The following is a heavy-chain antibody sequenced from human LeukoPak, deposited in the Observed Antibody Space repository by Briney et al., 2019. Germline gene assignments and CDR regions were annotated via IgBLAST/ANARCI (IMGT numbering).Heavy chain of an antibody. CDR2: INSGGST. J-gene: IGHJ6*02. Sequence: GGSRRLSCVVSGFTVSSNYMTWVRQAPGKGLEWVSVINSGGSTYYADSVKGQFTISRDNSKNTLYLQMNSLRAEDTAVYYCARVDVWGQGTTVAVSS. CDR1: GFTVSSNY. CDR3: ARVDV. V-gene: IGHV3-66*02.